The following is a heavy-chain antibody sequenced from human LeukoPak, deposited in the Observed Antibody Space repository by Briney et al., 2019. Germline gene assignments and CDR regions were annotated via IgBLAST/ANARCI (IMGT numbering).Heavy chain of an antibody. J-gene: IGHJ4*02. CDR2: IYYSGST. Sequence: SETLSLTCTVSGGSISSSSYYWGWIRQPPGKGLEWIGNIYYSGSTYYNPSLKSRVTMSVDTSKNQFSLKLSSVTAADTAVYYCARGFLGDYYGSGSYYVFDYWGQGTLVTVSS. D-gene: IGHD3-10*01. CDR3: ARGFLGDYYGSGSYYVFDY. CDR1: GGSISSSSYY. V-gene: IGHV4-39*07.